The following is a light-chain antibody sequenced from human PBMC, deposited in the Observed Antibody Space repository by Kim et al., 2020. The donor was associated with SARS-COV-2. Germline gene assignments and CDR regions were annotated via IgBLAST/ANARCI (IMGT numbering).Light chain of an antibody. CDR2: LKSDGSH. CDR3: QTWGTGIRV. Sequence: ASVKLTCTLRSGHSNYAIAWHQQQPEKGPRYLMKLKSDGSHNKGDGIPDRFSGSSSGAGRYLTISSLHSEDEADYYCQTWGTGIRVFGGGTQLTVL. V-gene: IGLV4-69*01. J-gene: IGLJ2*01. CDR1: SGHSNYA.